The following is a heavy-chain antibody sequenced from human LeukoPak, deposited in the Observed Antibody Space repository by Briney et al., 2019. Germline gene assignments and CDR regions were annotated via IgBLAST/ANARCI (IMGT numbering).Heavy chain of an antibody. D-gene: IGHD1-1*01. CDR3: ARGGTGTRPNFDY. CDR1: GGTFSSYA. CDR2: IIPIFGTA. J-gene: IGHJ4*02. V-gene: IGHV1-69*13. Sequence: ASVKVSCTASGGTFSSYAISWVRQAPGQGLEWMGGIIPIFGTANYAQKFQGRVTITADESTSTAYMELSSLRSEDTAVYYCARGGTGTRPNFDYWGQGTLVTVSS.